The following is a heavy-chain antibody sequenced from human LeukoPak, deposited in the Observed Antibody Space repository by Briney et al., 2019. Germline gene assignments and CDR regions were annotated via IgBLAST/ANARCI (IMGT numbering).Heavy chain of an antibody. CDR2: MYYSGST. Sequence: PSDTLSLTCTVSGGSISRCGYYWGWVRQPPGKGLEWVESMYYSGSTNYKAPLKSHVSISVDKSQNQLSMKLGSATAADTAVYYCARVSEAYYNFWSGSYHQYYYYYMDVWGKGTTVTVSS. V-gene: IGHV4-39*07. CDR1: GGSISRCGYY. CDR3: ARVSEAYYNFWSGSYHQYYYYYMDV. D-gene: IGHD3-3*01. J-gene: IGHJ6*03.